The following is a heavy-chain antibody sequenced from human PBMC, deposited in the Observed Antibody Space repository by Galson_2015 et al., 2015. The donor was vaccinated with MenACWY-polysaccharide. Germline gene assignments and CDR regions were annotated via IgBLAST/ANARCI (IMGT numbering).Heavy chain of an antibody. CDR1: GYTFTGYY. V-gene: IGHV1-2*02. Sequence: SVKVSCKASGYTFTGYYMHWVRQAPGQGLEWMGWINPNSGGTNYAQKFQGRVTMTRDTSISTAYMELSRLRSDDTAVYYCAREAVAVGYYFDYWGQGTLVTVSS. CDR3: AREAVAVGYYFDY. J-gene: IGHJ4*02. D-gene: IGHD6-19*01. CDR2: INPNSGGT.